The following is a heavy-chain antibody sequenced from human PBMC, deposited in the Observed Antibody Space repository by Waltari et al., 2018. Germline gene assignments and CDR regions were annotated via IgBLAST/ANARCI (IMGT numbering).Heavy chain of an antibody. Sequence: QVQLQESGPGLVKPSETLSLTCAVYGGSFRGYYWSWIRHPPGKGLEWIGEINHSGSTNYNPSLKSRVTISVDTSKNQFSLKLSSVTAADTAVYANCSSTSCPGGYWGQGTLVTVSS. V-gene: IGHV4-34*01. CDR2: INHSGST. CDR3: CSSTSCPGGY. J-gene: IGHJ4*02. D-gene: IGHD2-2*01. CDR1: GGSFRGYY.